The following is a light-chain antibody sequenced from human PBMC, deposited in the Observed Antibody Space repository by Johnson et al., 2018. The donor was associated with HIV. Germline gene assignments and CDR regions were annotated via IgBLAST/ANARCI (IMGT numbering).Light chain of an antibody. J-gene: IGLJ1*01. Sequence: QSVLRQPPSVSAAPGQKVTISCSGSSSNIGNNYVSWYQQLPGTAPKLLIYENNKRPSGIPDRFSGSKSGTSASLGITGLQTGDEADYYCGTWDSSLSAYVFGTETKVTVL. CDR2: ENN. CDR3: GTWDSSLSAYV. CDR1: SSNIGNNY. V-gene: IGLV1-51*02.